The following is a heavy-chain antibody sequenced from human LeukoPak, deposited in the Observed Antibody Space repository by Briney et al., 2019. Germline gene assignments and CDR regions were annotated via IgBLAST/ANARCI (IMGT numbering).Heavy chain of an antibody. J-gene: IGHJ4*02. D-gene: IGHD2-2*01. Sequence: GGSLRLSCTAFGFAFDEHGMSWVRQVPGKVLEWVAGINWSGGSTGYADPLRGRFTISRENAKNSLYLQMDSLRAEDTALYYCARAPITSPFYFDYWGQGTLVTVSS. CDR2: INWSGGST. V-gene: IGHV3-20*04. CDR3: ARAPITSPFYFDY. CDR1: GFAFDEHG.